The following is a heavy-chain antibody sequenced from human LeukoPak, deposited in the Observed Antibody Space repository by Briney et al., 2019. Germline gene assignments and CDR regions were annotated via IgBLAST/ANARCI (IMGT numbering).Heavy chain of an antibody. Sequence: ASVKLSCKASGYTFTSYDINWVRQAPGQGLEWMGWMNPNSGNTGYAQKFQGRVTMTRNTSISTAYIELSRLRSDDAAVYCCARVMYSGYDSAVAYWGQGTLVTVSS. D-gene: IGHD5-12*01. CDR2: MNPNSGNT. CDR3: ARVMYSGYDSAVAY. V-gene: IGHV1-8*01. CDR1: GYTFTSYD. J-gene: IGHJ4*02.